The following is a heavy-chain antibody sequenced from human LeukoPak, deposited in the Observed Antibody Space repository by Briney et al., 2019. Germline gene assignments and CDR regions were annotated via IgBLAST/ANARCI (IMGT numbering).Heavy chain of an antibody. J-gene: IGHJ4*02. Sequence: GGSLRLSCAASGFTFNSYSMNWVRQAPGKGLEWVSYISFSSNTIYYADSVKGRFTISRDNDKNSLYLRVNNLRAEDTAMYYCARDPASYWGRGTLVTVSS. CDR2: ISFSSNTI. CDR3: ARDPASY. CDR1: GFTFNSYS. V-gene: IGHV3-48*01.